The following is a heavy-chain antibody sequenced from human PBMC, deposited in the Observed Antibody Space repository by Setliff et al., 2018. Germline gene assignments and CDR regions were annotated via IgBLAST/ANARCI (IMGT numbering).Heavy chain of an antibody. D-gene: IGHD3-10*01. J-gene: IGHJ3*01. CDR1: GASIRNNYY. CDR3: ARPPKWFGEVIIGALDV. CDR2: VHSDGTT. V-gene: IGHV4-39*02. Sequence: PSETLSLTCAVSGASIRNNYYWGWIRQSPVKGLEWIGSVHSDGTTHYNPSLESRVTISLDSAKNHFSLNLRSVTAADTAIYYCARPPKWFGEVIIGALDVWGQGTVVTVSS.